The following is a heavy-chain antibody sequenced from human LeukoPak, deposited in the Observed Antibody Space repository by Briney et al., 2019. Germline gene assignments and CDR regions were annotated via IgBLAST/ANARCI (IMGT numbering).Heavy chain of an antibody. CDR2: INPNSGDT. J-gene: IGHJ3*02. V-gene: IGHV1-2*02. Sequence: ASVKVSCKASGYTFTGYYMHWVRQAPGQRLEWMGWINPNSGDTNSAPKFQGRVTMTRDTTISTAYMEVTRLRYDDTAVYYCARRHGYDAFDIWGQGTMVIVSS. CDR1: GYTFTGYY. CDR3: ARRHGYDAFDI. D-gene: IGHD5-12*01.